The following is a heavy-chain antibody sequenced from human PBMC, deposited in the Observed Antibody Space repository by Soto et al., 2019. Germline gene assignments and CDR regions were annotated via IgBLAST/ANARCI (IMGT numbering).Heavy chain of an antibody. CDR2: INHSGST. V-gene: IGHV4-34*01. D-gene: IGHD3-3*01. CDR3: ASGRTYYDFWSGYPRVAWFDP. Sequence: SETLSLTCAVYGGSFSGYYWSWIRQPPGKGLEWIGEINHSGSTSYNPSLKSRVTISVDTSKNQFSLKLSSVTAADTAVYYCASGRTYYDFWSGYPRVAWFDPWGQGTLVTVSS. CDR1: GGSFSGYY. J-gene: IGHJ5*02.